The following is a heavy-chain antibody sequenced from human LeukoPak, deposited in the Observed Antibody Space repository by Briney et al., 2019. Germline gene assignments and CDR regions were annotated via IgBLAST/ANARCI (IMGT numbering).Heavy chain of an antibody. V-gene: IGHV3-23*01. CDR2: ISGRGASK. CDR1: GLTFNNYA. J-gene: IGHJ4*02. Sequence: GGSLRLSCAVSGLTFNNYAMSWVRQAPGKGLEWVSGISGRGASKYYADSVKDRFTISRDNSKNTLYLQMNSLRAGDTAGYYCARGHYGYCSGGSCYYDYWGQGTLVTVSS. D-gene: IGHD2-15*01. CDR3: ARGHYGYCSGGSCYYDY.